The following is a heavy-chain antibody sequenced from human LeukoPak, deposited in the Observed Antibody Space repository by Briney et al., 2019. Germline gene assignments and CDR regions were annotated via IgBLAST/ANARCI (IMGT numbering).Heavy chain of an antibody. D-gene: IGHD2-15*01. CDR3: AKAPVTSCRGAFCYPLDS. CDR2: ISSSDDGT. Sequence: GGTLRLSCAASGFTFSSYGMSWVRQAPGKGLEWVSAISSSDDGTYHAGSVRGRFTISRDSSKNTLYLQMNNLRTEDAAIYYCAKAPVTSCRGAFCYPLDSWGQGTLVTVSS. J-gene: IGHJ4*02. V-gene: IGHV3-23*01. CDR1: GFTFSSYG.